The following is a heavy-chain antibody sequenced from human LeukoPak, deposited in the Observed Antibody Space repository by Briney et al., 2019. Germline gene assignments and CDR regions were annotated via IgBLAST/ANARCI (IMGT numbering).Heavy chain of an antibody. CDR2: IKQDGSEK. J-gene: IGHJ3*02. D-gene: IGHD3-16*01. CDR1: GFTFSRYW. CDR3: ARGGVYAFDI. Sequence: GGSLRLSCAASGFTFSRYWMSWVRQAPGKGLEWVANIKQDGSEKYYVDSVKGRFTISRDNAKNSLYLRMNSLRAEDTAVYYCARGGVYAFDIWGQGTMVTVSS. V-gene: IGHV3-7*01.